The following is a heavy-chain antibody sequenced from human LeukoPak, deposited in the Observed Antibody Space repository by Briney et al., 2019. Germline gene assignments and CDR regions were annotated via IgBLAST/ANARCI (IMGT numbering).Heavy chain of an antibody. V-gene: IGHV5-51*01. CDR3: ARLSTAIDHYYYYYMDV. CDR1: GYSLTSYR. J-gene: IGHJ6*03. D-gene: IGHD2/OR15-2a*01. CDR2: IYPGDSDT. Sequence: GESLKISCKGSGYSLTSYRIGWVRQMPGKGLEWMGIIYPGDSDTRYSPSFQGQVTISADKSISTAYLQWSSLKASDTAMYYCARLSTAIDHYYYYYMDVWGKGTTVTVSS.